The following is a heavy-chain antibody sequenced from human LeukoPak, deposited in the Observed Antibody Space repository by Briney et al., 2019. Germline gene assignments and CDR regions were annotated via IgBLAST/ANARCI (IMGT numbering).Heavy chain of an antibody. CDR3: AKGSLGVVVTAFDY. J-gene: IGHJ4*02. CDR1: GFSFSNPA. D-gene: IGHD2-21*02. CDR2: FSGSDSGGGGKA. V-gene: IGHV3-23*01. Sequence: GGSLRLSCAASGFSFSNPAMSWVRQAPGRGLEWVSGFSGSDSGGGGKAYYAQSVRGRFTTSRDNSKNTLHLQMNTLRAEDTAVYYCAKGSLGVVVTAFDYWGQGILVTVSS.